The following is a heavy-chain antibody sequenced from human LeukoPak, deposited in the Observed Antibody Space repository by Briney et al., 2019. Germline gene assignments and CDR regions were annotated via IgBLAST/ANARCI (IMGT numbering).Heavy chain of an antibody. V-gene: IGHV3-21*01. CDR3: ARGKDSSWYYFDY. D-gene: IGHD6-13*01. Sequence: GGSLRLSCAASGFTFSSYSMNWVRQAPGKGLEWVSSISSSSSYIYYADSVKGRFTISRDNAKNSLYLQMNSLRAEDTAVYYCARGKDSSWYYFDYWGQGTLVTVSS. CDR2: ISSSSSYI. CDR1: GFTFSSYS. J-gene: IGHJ4*02.